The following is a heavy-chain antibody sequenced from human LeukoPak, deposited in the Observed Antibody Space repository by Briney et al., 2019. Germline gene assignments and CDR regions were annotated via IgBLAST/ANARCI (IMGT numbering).Heavy chain of an antibody. D-gene: IGHD2-2*01. J-gene: IGHJ6*02. CDR1: GGTFSSYT. CDR3: ARALYCSSTSCYYYYDMDV. V-gene: IGHV1-69*02. Sequence: SVKVSCKASGGTFSSYTISWVRQAPGQGLEWMGRIIPILGIANYAQKFQGRVTITADKSTSTAYMELSSLRSEDTAVYYCARALYCSSTSCYYYYDMDVWGQGTTVTVSS. CDR2: IIPILGIA.